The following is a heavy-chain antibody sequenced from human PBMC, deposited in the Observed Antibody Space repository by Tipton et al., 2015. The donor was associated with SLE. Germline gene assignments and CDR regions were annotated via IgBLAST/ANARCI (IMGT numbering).Heavy chain of an antibody. V-gene: IGHV4-39*07. D-gene: IGHD1-26*01. CDR2: IYFGGRT. CDR1: GGSISSRSYF. J-gene: IGHJ3*02. Sequence: TLSITCTVSGGSISSRSYFWGWIRQLPGKGLEWIGNIYFGGRTYDNPSLKSQFTISVDTSKNQFSLRLTSVTAADTAVYYCARTLGAIAHTVYDAFDIWGQGKMVTVSS. CDR3: ARTLGAIAHTVYDAFDI.